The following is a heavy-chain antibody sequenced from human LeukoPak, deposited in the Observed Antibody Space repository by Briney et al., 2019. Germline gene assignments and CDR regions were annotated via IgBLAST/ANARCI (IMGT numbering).Heavy chain of an antibody. J-gene: IGHJ4*02. CDR1: GYTFSDYY. D-gene: IGHD3-3*01. CDR3: ARDLFPVIIAPNPVD. Sequence: ASVKVSCKASGYTFSDYYMHWIRQAPGQGLEGMGWINTNSGGTNYAQKFLGRVTMTRDPSISTAYMELSGLTSDDTAVYYCARDLFPVIIAPNPVDWGQGTLVTVSS. V-gene: IGHV1-2*02. CDR2: INTNSGGT.